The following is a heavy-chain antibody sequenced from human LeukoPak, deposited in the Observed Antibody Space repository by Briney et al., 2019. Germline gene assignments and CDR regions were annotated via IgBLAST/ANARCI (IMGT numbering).Heavy chain of an antibody. CDR2: ISGSGGST. CDR3: AKALEQETVIALDS. J-gene: IGHJ4*02. CDR1: GFTFSTYA. V-gene: IGHV3-23*01. Sequence: GGSLRLSCAASGFTFSTYAMSWVRQAPGKGLEWVSAISGSGGSTYYADSVKGRFTISRDNSKNTLYLQMNSLRAEDTSIYFCAKALEQETVIALDSWGQGILVTVS. D-gene: IGHD6-13*01.